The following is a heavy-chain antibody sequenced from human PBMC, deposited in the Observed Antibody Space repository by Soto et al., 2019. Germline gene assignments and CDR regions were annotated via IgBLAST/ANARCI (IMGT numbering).Heavy chain of an antibody. CDR3: AKGNQVAKIQGHDAFDV. CDR1: GFNFDDYA. D-gene: IGHD5-12*01. Sequence: GGSRRLSCRGSGFNFDDYAMSWVRQASGKGLEWVATISGSGKTTYHTDSVKGRFTISRDNSKNTLYLQMNGLRAEDTAIYYCAKGNQVAKIQGHDAFDVWRQGIMVTVSS. J-gene: IGHJ3*01. CDR2: ISGSGKTT. V-gene: IGHV3-23*01.